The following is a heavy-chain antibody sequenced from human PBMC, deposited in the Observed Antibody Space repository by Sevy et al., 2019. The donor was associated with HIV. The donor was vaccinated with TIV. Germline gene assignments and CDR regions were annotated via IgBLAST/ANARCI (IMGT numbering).Heavy chain of an antibody. CDR1: GFSLSTSGVG. D-gene: IGHD3-10*01. Sequence: SGPTLEKPTQTLTLTCTFSGFSLSTSGVGVGWIRQPPGKALEWLALIYWDDDKRYSPSLKSRLTITKDTSKNQVVLTMTNMDPVDTATYYCAHQVGLYGPGAFDIWGQGTMVTVSS. CDR2: IYWDDDK. J-gene: IGHJ3*02. V-gene: IGHV2-5*02. CDR3: AHQVGLYGPGAFDI.